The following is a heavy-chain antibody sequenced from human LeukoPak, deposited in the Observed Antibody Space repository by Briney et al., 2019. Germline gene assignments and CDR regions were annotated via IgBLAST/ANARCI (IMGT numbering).Heavy chain of an antibody. Sequence: TGGSLRLSCAASGFTFSNFWMAWVRQAPGKGLEWVAHIKEDGSDKKYVDSVKGRFTISRDNPKNSLYLQMNSLRAEDTAVYYCARDIGYHTFDYWGQGGLVTVSS. V-gene: IGHV3-7*05. CDR1: GFTFSNFW. J-gene: IGHJ4*02. CDR3: ARDIGYHTFDY. D-gene: IGHD5-12*01. CDR2: IKEDGSDK.